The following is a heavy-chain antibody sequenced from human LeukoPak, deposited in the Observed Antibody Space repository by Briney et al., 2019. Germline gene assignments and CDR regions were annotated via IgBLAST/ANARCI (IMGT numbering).Heavy chain of an antibody. V-gene: IGHV3-33*01. J-gene: IGHJ6*02. Sequence: GGSLRLSCAASGFTFSSYGMHWVRQAPGKGLEWVAVIWYDGSNKYYADFVKGRFTISRDNSKNTLYLQMNSLRAEGTAVYYCARDKAAYYDSSAGGSGMDVWGQGTTVTVSS. CDR1: GFTFSSYG. CDR3: ARDKAAYYDSSAGGSGMDV. D-gene: IGHD3-22*01. CDR2: IWYDGSNK.